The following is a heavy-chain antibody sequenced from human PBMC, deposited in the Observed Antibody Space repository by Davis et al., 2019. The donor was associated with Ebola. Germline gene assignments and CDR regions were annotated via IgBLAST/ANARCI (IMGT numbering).Heavy chain of an antibody. CDR3: ARRQNYYDSSGYYYAFDI. V-gene: IGHV3-23*01. CDR1: GFTFSSYA. Sequence: GESLKISCAASGFTFSSYAMSWVRQAPGKGLEWVSVISGSGGSTYYADSVKGRFTISRDNSKNTLYLQMNSLRAEDTAVYYCARRQNYYDSSGYYYAFDIWGQGTMVTVSS. J-gene: IGHJ3*02. D-gene: IGHD3-22*01. CDR2: ISGSGGST.